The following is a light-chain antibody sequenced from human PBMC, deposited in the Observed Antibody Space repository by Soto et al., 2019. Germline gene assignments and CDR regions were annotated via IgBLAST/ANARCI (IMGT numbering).Light chain of an antibody. Sequence: DIQMTQSPSTLSASVGDRVTITCRASQSISSWLAWYQQKPGKAPKLLIYKASSLESGVPSRFSGSGSGTDFTVTIGSLPPFDFATYYCQQYNSYPWTFGQGTKVEIK. J-gene: IGKJ1*01. V-gene: IGKV1-5*03. CDR1: QSISSW. CDR3: QQYNSYPWT. CDR2: KAS.